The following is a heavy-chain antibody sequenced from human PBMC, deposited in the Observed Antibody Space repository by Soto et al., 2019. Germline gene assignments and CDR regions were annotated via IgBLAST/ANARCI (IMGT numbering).Heavy chain of an antibody. D-gene: IGHD5-12*01. J-gene: IGHJ4*02. CDR1: GGSFTSNNW. Sequence: SVTQSLTCAVSGGSFTSNNWWTWVRQPPGQGLEWIGEIYRTGSTNYNPSLKSRVTISLDKSENQFSLKVTSLTAADTALYYCARLFQDYRGYTYLFDVWGQGTLVTGSS. V-gene: IGHV4-4*02. CDR3: ARLFQDYRGYTYLFDV. CDR2: IYRTGST.